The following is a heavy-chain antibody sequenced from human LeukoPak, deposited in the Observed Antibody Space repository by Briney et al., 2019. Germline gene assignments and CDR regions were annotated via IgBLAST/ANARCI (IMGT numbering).Heavy chain of an antibody. Sequence: ASVKVSCKASGYTFTSYYMHWVRQAPGQGLEWMGIINPSGGSTSYAQKFQGRVTMTRDTSSSTVYMELSSLRSEDTAVYYCARGYYDSGSYYYYYGMDVWGQGTTVTVSS. V-gene: IGHV1-46*01. CDR3: ARGYYDSGSYYYYYGMDV. D-gene: IGHD3-22*01. J-gene: IGHJ6*02. CDR1: GYTFTSYY. CDR2: INPSGGST.